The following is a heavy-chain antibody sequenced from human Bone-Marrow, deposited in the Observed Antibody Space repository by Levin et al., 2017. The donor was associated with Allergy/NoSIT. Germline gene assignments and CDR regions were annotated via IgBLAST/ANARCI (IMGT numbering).Heavy chain of an antibody. D-gene: IGHD3-22*01. V-gene: IGHV4-39*01. J-gene: IGHJ4*02. CDR2: IYDSGST. Sequence: SETLSLTCTVSGVPISSSSYYWDWIRQPPGKGLEWIGSIYDSGSTSYNPSLTSRVTISLDTSKNQFSLKLRSVTAADTAVYYCARVVRHPDIDYWGQGTLVTVSS. CDR1: GVPISSSSYY. CDR3: ARVVRHPDIDY.